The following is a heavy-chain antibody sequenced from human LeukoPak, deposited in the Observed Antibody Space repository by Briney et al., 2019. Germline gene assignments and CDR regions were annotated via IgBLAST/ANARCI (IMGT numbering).Heavy chain of an antibody. CDR2: IYYTGTT. D-gene: IGHD5-18*01. Sequence: KPSETLSLTCTVSGGSISIYYWSWIRQPPGKGLEWIGYIYYTGTTNYSPSLRSRVTMSVDTSENQFSLKLSSVTAADTAVYFCARVTRIQLWLLGYMDVWGKGTTVTVSS. CDR3: ARVTRIQLWLLGYMDV. CDR1: GGSISIYY. V-gene: IGHV4-59*01. J-gene: IGHJ6*03.